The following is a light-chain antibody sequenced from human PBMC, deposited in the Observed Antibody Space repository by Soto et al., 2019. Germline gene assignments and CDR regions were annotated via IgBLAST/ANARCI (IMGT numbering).Light chain of an antibody. CDR2: DAS. CDR1: QSISSF. Sequence: DIVLTQSPATLSLSPGEGATLSCRASQSISSFLAWYQQKPGQAPRLLIYDASNRATGIPARFSGSGSGTEFTLTISSLQSEDFAVYYCQQYNNWPPWTFGQGTKVDIK. J-gene: IGKJ1*01. CDR3: QQYNNWPPWT. V-gene: IGKV3-11*01.